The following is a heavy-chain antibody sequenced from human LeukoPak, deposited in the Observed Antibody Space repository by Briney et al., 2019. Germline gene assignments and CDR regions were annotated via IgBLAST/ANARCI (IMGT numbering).Heavy chain of an antibody. D-gene: IGHD5-24*01. CDR3: AGRLWRRDGYNLSAFDI. CDR1: GGSISSYY. J-gene: IGHJ3*02. CDR2: IYYRGSA. Sequence: NSSETLSLTCTVSGGSISSYYWNWIRQPPGKGLEWIGYIYYRGSANYNPSLKSRVTISVDTSKNQFSLKLSSVTDAGRAVYYCAGRLWRRDGYNLSAFDIWGQGTMVTVSS. V-gene: IGHV4-59*01.